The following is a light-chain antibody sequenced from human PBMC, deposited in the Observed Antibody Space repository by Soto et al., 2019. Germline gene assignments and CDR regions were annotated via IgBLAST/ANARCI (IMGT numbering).Light chain of an antibody. CDR1: SSDVGGYNY. J-gene: IGLJ1*01. V-gene: IGLV2-14*01. CDR3: SSYTSSSTLV. CDR2: EVS. Sequence: QSVLTQPASVSGSPGQSITISCTGTSSDVGGYNYVSWYQQHPGKAPKLMIYEVSNRPSGVSNRFSGSKSGITASLTISGLQAEDEADYYCSSYTSSSTLVFGTGTKVNVL.